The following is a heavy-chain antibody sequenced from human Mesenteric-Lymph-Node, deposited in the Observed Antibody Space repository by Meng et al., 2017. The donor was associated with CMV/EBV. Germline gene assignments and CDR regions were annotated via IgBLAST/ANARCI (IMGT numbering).Heavy chain of an antibody. Sequence: PGGPFSSYAISWVRQAPGQGLEWMGGIIPIFGTANYAQKFQGRVTITTDESTSTAYMELSSLRSEDTAVYYCATLPRYDFWSGSYDYWGQGTLVTVSS. V-gene: IGHV1-69*05. CDR2: IIPIFGTA. CDR1: GGPFSSYA. J-gene: IGHJ4*02. CDR3: ATLPRYDFWSGSYDY. D-gene: IGHD3-3*01.